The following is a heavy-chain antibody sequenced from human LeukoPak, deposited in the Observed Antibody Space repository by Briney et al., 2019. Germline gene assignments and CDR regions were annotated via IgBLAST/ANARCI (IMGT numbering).Heavy chain of an antibody. CDR3: ARGRGTTMVRGVITNYFDL. D-gene: IGHD3-10*01. CDR2: IDPNSGGT. Sequence: ASVKVSCKASGYTFTAHYIHWVRQAPGQGLEWMGWIDPNSGGTNYAQKFLGSVTMTGDASINTAFMELSRLRSDDTAIYYCARGRGTTMVRGVITNYFDLWGRGSLVTVSS. CDR1: GYTFTAHY. J-gene: IGHJ2*01. V-gene: IGHV1-2*02.